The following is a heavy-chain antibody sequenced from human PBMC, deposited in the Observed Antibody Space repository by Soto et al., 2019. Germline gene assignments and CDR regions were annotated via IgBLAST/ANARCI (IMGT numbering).Heavy chain of an antibody. V-gene: IGHV4-34*01. J-gene: IGHJ4*02. Sequence: ESRSLTWALDGACLSIYYWAWIRQTQGKGLEWIGEINHSGSTNYNPSLKSRVTISVDTSKNQFSLKLSSVTDADTAVYHCVRVFRLPGGRLGRGHFGDWGQGTLGTVSS. CDR1: GACLSIYY. CDR3: VRVFRLPGGRLGRGHFGD. D-gene: IGHD6-25*01. CDR2: INHSGST.